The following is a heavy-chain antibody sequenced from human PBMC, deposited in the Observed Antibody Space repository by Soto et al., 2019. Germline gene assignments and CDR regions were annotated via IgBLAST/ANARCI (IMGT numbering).Heavy chain of an antibody. CDR1: GYTFTSYD. CDR3: ARERKFDFWRKGLDV. CDR2: MDPNSGVT. D-gene: IGHD3-3*01. Sequence: ASVKVSCKASGYTFTSYDINWVRQAPGQGLEWLGWMDPNSGVTGYAQKFQGRVSMTRNISINTAHMELSSLRSEDTAVYYCARERKFDFWRKGLDVWGKGTTVTVSS. V-gene: IGHV1-8*01. J-gene: IGHJ6*04.